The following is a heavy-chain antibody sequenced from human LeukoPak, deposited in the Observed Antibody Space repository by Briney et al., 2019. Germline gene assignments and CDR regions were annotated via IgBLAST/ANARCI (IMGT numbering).Heavy chain of an antibody. J-gene: IGHJ4*02. CDR2: ISWNSGSI. CDR3: ARDSGAAAAPNPFDY. CDR1: GFTFDDYA. D-gene: IGHD6-13*01. Sequence: PGGSLRLSCAASGFTFDDYAMHWVRQAPGKGLEWVSGISWNSGSIGYADSVKGRFTISRDNAKNSLYLQMNSLRAEDTAVYYCARDSGAAAAPNPFDYWGQGTLVTVSS. V-gene: IGHV3-9*01.